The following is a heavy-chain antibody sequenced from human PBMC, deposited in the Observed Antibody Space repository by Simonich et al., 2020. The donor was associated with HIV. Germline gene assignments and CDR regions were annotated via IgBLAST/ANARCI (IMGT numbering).Heavy chain of an antibody. V-gene: IGHV4-34*01. CDR1: GGSFSGYS. Sequence: QVQLQQWGAGLLKPSETLSLTCAVYGGSFSGYSWIWIRQPPGKGLEWIGEINHSGRTKYNPSLKSRVTISVDTSKNQFSLKLSSVTAADTAVYYCARDHYDSSGYYIDYWGQGTLVTVSS. CDR2: INHSGRT. D-gene: IGHD3-22*01. CDR3: ARDHYDSSGYYIDY. J-gene: IGHJ4*02.